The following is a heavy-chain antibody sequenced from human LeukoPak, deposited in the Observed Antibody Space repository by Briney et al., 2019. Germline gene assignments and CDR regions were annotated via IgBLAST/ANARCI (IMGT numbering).Heavy chain of an antibody. D-gene: IGHD6-13*01. CDR2: IYSGGST. CDR3: ARVEGDLAAAPSRQRVFDP. CDR1: GFTVSSNY. V-gene: IGHV3-53*01. Sequence: GGSLRLSCAASGFTVSSNYMSWVRQAPGKGLEWVSVIYSGGSTYYADSVKGRFTISRDNSKNTLYLQMNSLRAEDTAVYYCARVEGDLAAAPSRQRVFDPWGQGTLVTVSS. J-gene: IGHJ5*02.